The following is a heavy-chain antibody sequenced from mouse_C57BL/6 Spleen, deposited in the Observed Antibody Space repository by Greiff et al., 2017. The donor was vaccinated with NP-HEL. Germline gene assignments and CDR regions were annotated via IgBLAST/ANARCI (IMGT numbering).Heavy chain of an antibody. V-gene: IGHV6-6*01. J-gene: IGHJ3*01. CDR1: GFTFSDAW. Sequence: EVKLMESGGGLVQPGGSMKLSCAASGFTFSDAWMDWVRQSPEKGLEWVAEIRNKANNHATYYAESVKGKFTISRDDSKSSVYLQMNSLRAEDTGIYYCTSYSNYFFFAYWGQGTLVTVSA. CDR2: IRNKANNHAT. CDR3: TSYSNYFFFAY. D-gene: IGHD2-5*01.